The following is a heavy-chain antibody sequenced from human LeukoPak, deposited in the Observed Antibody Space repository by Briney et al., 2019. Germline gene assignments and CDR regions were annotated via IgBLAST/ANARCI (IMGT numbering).Heavy chain of an antibody. V-gene: IGHV3-7*01. Sequence: GGSLRLSCAASGFTFSGYWMSWVRQAPGKGLEWVANIKQDGSEKYYVDSVKGRFTISRDNAKNSLYLQMNSLRAEDTAVYYCASGREKYYFDYWGQGTLVTVSS. CDR3: ASGREKYYFDY. J-gene: IGHJ4*02. CDR2: IKQDGSEK. CDR1: GFTFSGYW.